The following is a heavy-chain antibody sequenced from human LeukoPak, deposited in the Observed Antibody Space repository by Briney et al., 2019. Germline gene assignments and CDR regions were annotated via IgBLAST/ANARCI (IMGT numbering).Heavy chain of an antibody. V-gene: IGHV1-18*01. Sequence: ASVKVSCKASGYTFTSYGISWVRQAPGQGLEWMGWISAYNGNTNYAQKLQGRVTMTTDTSTSTACMELRSLRSDDTAVYYCARERPSTYYDILTGSGRAFDIWGQGTMVTVSS. CDR2: ISAYNGNT. CDR3: ARERPSTYYDILTGSGRAFDI. J-gene: IGHJ3*02. D-gene: IGHD3-9*01. CDR1: GYTFTSYG.